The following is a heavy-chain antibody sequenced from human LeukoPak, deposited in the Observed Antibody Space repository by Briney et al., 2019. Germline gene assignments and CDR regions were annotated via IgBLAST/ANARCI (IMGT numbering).Heavy chain of an antibody. J-gene: IGHJ5*02. D-gene: IGHD3-10*01. CDR1: GGSISSYY. Sequence: SETLSLTCTVSGGSISSYYWSWIRQPAGKGLEWIGRIYTSGSTNYNPSLKSRVTMSVDTSKNQFSLKLSSVTAADTAVYYCARDFDHYGSGSYYNWFDPWGQGTLVTVSS. V-gene: IGHV4-4*07. CDR3: ARDFDHYGSGSYYNWFDP. CDR2: IYTSGST.